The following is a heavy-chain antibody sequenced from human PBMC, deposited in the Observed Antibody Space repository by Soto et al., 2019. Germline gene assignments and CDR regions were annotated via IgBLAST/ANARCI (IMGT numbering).Heavy chain of an antibody. CDR1: GYTFTSYG. D-gene: IGHD2-15*01. J-gene: IGHJ3*02. Sequence: GASAKVSCKASGYTFTSYGISWVRQDPGQGLEWMGWISAYNGNTNYAQKLQGRVTMTTDTSTSTAYMELRSLRSDDTAVYYCASKIPLLAATNYPDDAFDIWGQGTMVTVSS. V-gene: IGHV1-18*01. CDR3: ASKIPLLAATNYPDDAFDI. CDR2: ISAYNGNT.